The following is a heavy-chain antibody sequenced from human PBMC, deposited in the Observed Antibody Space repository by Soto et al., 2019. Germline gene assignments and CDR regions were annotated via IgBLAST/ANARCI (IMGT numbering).Heavy chain of an antibody. CDR3: ARVVPGAEAWFGP. Sequence: ASVKVSCKTSDYTFSNYGITWVRQAPGQPLEWLGWISLYSDGTNYAQKFQGRVSMTTDTSTTTAYMELRSLRSDDTAVYYCARVVPGAEAWFGPWGQGTLVTVSS. D-gene: IGHD2-2*01. CDR1: DYTFSNYG. J-gene: IGHJ5*02. CDR2: ISLYSDGT. V-gene: IGHV1-18*01.